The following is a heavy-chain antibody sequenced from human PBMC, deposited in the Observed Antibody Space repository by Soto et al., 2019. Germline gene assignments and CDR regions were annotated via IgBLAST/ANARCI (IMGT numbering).Heavy chain of an antibody. Sequence: SETLSLTCTVSGESITGSNWCRWVRQPPGGGLEWIGEIYHRGTTNYNPSLKSRATISLDKSKNKFSLKVKSVTAEDTDMYYCTSVDAAVSGDLYWGQGILLTVS. D-gene: IGHD6-19*01. CDR2: IYHRGTT. CDR1: GESITGSNW. J-gene: IGHJ4*02. CDR3: TSVDAAVSGDLY. V-gene: IGHV4-4*02.